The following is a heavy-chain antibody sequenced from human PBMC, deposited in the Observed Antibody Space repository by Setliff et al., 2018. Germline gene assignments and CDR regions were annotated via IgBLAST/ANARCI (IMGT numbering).Heavy chain of an antibody. CDR1: GGSISSSSYY. J-gene: IGHJ4*02. CDR3: ARPNYYDSSGYYSYYFDY. CDR2: IYYSGST. V-gene: IGHV4-39*01. D-gene: IGHD3-22*01. Sequence: SETLSLTCTVSGGSISSSSYYWGRIRQPPGKGPEWIGSIYYSGSTYYNPSLKSRVTISVDTSKNQFSLKLSSVTAADTAVYYCARPNYYDSSGYYSYYFDYWGQGTLVTVSS.